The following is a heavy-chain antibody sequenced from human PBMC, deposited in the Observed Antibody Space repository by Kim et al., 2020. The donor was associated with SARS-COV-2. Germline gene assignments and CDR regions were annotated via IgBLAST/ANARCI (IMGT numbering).Heavy chain of an antibody. D-gene: IGHD3-10*01. CDR2: ISYDGSNK. CDR1: GFTFSSYG. Sequence: GGSLRLSCVASGFTFSSYGMHWVRQAPGKGLEWVAVISYDGSNKYYADSVKGRFTISRDNSKNTLYLQMNSLRAEDTAVYYCAKESGSGSYYALTYYCYGMDVSGEATTVTVS. V-gene: IGHV3-30*18. J-gene: IGHJ6*01. CDR3: AKESGSGSYYALTYYCYGMDV.